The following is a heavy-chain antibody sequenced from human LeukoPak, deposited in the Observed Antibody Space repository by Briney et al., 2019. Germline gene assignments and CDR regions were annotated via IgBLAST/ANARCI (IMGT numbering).Heavy chain of an antibody. D-gene: IGHD4-17*01. J-gene: IGHJ5*02. Sequence: SETLSLTCTVSGGSITTYYWRWILQPPRERLEWIVYIYNSGSTKYNTSFKSRLTTSLNTTKNQFCLKLSSVTAADTAVYYCARGMTTGPDPWGQGTLVTVSS. CDR3: ARGMTTGPDP. CDR2: IYNSGST. V-gene: IGHV4-59*08. CDR1: GGSITTYY.